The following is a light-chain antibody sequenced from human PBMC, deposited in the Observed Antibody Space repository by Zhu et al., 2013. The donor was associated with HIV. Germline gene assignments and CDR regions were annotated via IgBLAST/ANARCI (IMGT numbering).Light chain of an antibody. Sequence: DIQLTQSPSFLSASVGDRVTITCRASQGISTCLAWYQQKPGKAPKSLIYDASSLQSGVPSRFSGSGSGTEFTLTINSLQPADVATYYCQQYDTFWTFGQGTKVEI. V-gene: IGKV1-16*01. CDR3: QQYDTFWT. J-gene: IGKJ1*01. CDR2: DAS. CDR1: QGISTC.